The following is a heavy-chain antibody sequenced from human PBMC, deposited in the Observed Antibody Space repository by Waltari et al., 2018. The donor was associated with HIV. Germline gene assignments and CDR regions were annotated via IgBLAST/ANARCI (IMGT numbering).Heavy chain of an antibody. J-gene: IGHJ4*02. CDR1: GFTFSSYG. V-gene: IGHV3-33*01. CDR3: ARYVAALDY. Sequence: QVQLVESGGGVVQPGRSLRLSCAASGFTFSSYGMHWVRQAPGKGGEWGAGVWDDGSNKYDGDSVKGGCTISRDNVKNTLCVQVNSLRAEVTAVYYCARYVAALDYWGQGTLVTVCS. D-gene: IGHD6-19*01. CDR2: VWDDGSNK.